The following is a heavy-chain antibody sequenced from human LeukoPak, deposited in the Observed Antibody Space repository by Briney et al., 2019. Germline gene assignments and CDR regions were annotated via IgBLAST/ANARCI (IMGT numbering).Heavy chain of an antibody. J-gene: IGHJ5*02. D-gene: IGHD3-10*01. CDR3: ARGGYYGSGNDFRFDP. V-gene: IGHV4-59*01. CDR1: GGSISSYY. Sequence: SETLSLTCTVSGGSISSYYWSWIRQPPGKGLEWIGYIYYSGSTNYNPSLKSRVTISVDTSKNQFSLKLSSVTAADTAVYYCARGGYYGSGNDFRFDPWGQGTLVTVSA. CDR2: IYYSGST.